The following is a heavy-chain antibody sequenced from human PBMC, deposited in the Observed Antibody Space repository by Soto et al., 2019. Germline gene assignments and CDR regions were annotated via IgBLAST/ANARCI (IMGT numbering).Heavy chain of an antibody. CDR2: ISYDGSNK. CDR3: AKDQGDGYNPFDY. D-gene: IGHD5-12*01. Sequence: GGSLRLSCAASGFTFSSYGMHWVRQAPGKGLEWVAVISYDGSNKYYADSVKGRFTISRDNSKNTLYLQMNSLRAEDTAVYYCAKDQGDGYNPFDYWSQGTLVTVSS. V-gene: IGHV3-30*18. CDR1: GFTFSSYG. J-gene: IGHJ4*02.